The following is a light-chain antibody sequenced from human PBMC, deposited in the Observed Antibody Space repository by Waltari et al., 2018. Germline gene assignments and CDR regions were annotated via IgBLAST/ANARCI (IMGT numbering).Light chain of an antibody. CDR2: EAS. J-gene: IGKJ3*01. CDR3: QQHYNWIFT. Sequence: VLTQSPATLSLSPGERATLSCRASEDIGGSLAWYQQRPGQAPRLLIYEASNRATGIPARFSGSGSGTDFTLTISSLESEDFAVYYCQQHYNWIFTFGPGTQVDI. V-gene: IGKV3-11*01. CDR1: EDIGGS.